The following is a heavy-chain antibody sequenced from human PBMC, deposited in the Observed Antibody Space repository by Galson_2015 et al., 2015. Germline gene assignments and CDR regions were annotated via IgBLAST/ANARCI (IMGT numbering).Heavy chain of an antibody. J-gene: IGHJ5*02. D-gene: IGHD1-7*01. CDR2: INAGNGNT. V-gene: IGHV1-3*01. CDR3: ARDPSLELLGWFDP. Sequence: QSGAEVKKPGESLRISCKASGYTFTSYAMHWVRRAPGQRLEWMGWINAGNGNTKYSQKFQGRVTITRDTSASTAYMELSSLRSEDTAVYYCARDPSLELLGWFDPWGQGTLVTVSS. CDR1: GYTFTSYA.